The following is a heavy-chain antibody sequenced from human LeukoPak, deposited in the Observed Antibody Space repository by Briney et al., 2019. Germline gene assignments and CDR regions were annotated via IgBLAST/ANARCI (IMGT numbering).Heavy chain of an antibody. V-gene: IGHV3-23*01. CDR2: ISGSGDST. D-gene: IGHD6-19*01. CDR1: GFTFGTYW. Sequence: GGSLRLSCGASGFTFGTYWMHWVRQAPGKGLEWVSGISGSGDSTYYADSVKGRFTISRDNSKNTLYLQMNSLRAEDTAVYYCARRSGIAVAGAFDYWGQGTLVTVSS. J-gene: IGHJ4*02. CDR3: ARRSGIAVAGAFDY.